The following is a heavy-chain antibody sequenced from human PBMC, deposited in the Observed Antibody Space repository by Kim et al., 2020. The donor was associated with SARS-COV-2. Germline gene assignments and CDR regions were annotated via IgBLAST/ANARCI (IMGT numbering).Heavy chain of an antibody. D-gene: IGHD3-22*01. Sequence: GGSLRLSCAASGFTFSAYAMSWVRQAPGKGLEWVSGISGSEGQRYYGDSVKGRFIISRDNSKNTLHLQMNSLRAEDTAVYYCAKHFGSSGSEFQHWGQCT. CDR2: ISGSEGQR. V-gene: IGHV3-23*01. CDR1: GFTFSAYA. J-gene: IGHJ1*01. CDR3: AKHFGSSGSEFQH.